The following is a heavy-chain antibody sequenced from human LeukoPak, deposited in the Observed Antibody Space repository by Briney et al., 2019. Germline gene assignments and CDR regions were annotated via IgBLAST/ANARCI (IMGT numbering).Heavy chain of an antibody. V-gene: IGHV4-61*02. J-gene: IGHJ3*02. Sequence: PSQTLSLTCTVSGGSIKTGGHSWTWIRQPAGKGLEWIGRVYISGNTDQNPSLKSRVTVSMDSSKNQFSLEMKSVTAADTAVYYCTRGWSSAGVFDSWGQGTVVTVSS. D-gene: IGHD6-19*01. CDR3: TRGWSSAGVFDS. CDR2: VYISGNT. CDR1: GGSIKTGGHS.